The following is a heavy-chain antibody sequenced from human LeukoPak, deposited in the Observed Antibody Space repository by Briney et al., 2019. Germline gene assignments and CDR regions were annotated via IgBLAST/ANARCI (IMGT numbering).Heavy chain of an antibody. CDR2: IYYSGST. J-gene: IGHJ4*02. D-gene: IGHD3-3*01. Sequence: KTSETLSLTCTVSGGSISSSSYYWGWIRQPPGKGLEWIGSIYYSGSTYYNPSLKSRVTISVDTSKNQLSLKLSSVTAADTAVYYCASPRYYDFWSGYYYYFDYWGQGTLVTVSS. CDR1: GGSISSSSYY. V-gene: IGHV4-39*01. CDR3: ASPRYYDFWSGYYYYFDY.